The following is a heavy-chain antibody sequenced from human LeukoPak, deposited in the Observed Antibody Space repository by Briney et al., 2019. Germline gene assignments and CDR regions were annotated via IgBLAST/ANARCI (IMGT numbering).Heavy chain of an antibody. V-gene: IGHV3-48*02. CDR3: ARQCSGGSCYLVNSYMDV. D-gene: IGHD2-15*01. J-gene: IGHJ6*03. CDR1: GFTFSSYS. Sequence: GGSLRLSCAASGFTFSSYSMNWVRQAPGKGLEWVSYISSSSSTIYYADSVEGRFTISRDNAKNSLYLQMNSLRDEDTAVYYCARQCSGGSCYLVNSYMDVWGKGTTVTVSS. CDR2: ISSSSSTI.